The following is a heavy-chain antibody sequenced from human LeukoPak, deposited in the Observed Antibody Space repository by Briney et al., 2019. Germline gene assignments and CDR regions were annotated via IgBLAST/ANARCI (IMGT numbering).Heavy chain of an antibody. CDR2: ISGSGGST. CDR3: AKGDDILTGPAVN. D-gene: IGHD3-9*01. V-gene: IGHV3-23*01. Sequence: PGGSLRLSCAASGFTFSSYAMSWVRQAPGKGPEWVSAISGSGGSTYYADSVKGRFTISRDNSKNTLYLQMNSLRAEDTAVYYCAKGDDILTGPAVNWGQGTLVTVSS. CDR1: GFTFSSYA. J-gene: IGHJ4*02.